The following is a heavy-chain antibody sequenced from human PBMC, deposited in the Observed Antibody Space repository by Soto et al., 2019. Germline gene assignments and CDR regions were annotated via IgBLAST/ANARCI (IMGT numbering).Heavy chain of an antibody. J-gene: IGHJ4*02. V-gene: IGHV1-18*01. D-gene: IGHD5-18*01. Sequence: ASVKVSCKASGYTFTSYGISWVRQAPGQGLEWMGWISAYNGNTNYAQKLQGRVTMTTDTSTSTAYMELRSLRSDDTAVYYCAKLSPVGIQLWEFDYWGQGTLVTVSS. CDR1: GYTFTSYG. CDR2: ISAYNGNT. CDR3: AKLSPVGIQLWEFDY.